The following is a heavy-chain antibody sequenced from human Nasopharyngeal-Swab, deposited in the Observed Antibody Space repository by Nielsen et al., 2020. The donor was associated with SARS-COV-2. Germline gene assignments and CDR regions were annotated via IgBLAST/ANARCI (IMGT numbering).Heavy chain of an antibody. D-gene: IGHD6-13*01. J-gene: IGHJ4*02. Sequence: GESLKLPCAASGFTFSSYRMNWVRQAPGKGLEWVSSISSSSSYIYYADSVKGRFTISRDNAKNSLYLQMNSLRAEDTAVYYCARGVAAADLDYWGQGTLVTVSS. CDR1: GFTFSSYR. CDR2: ISSSSSYI. CDR3: ARGVAAADLDY. V-gene: IGHV3-21*01.